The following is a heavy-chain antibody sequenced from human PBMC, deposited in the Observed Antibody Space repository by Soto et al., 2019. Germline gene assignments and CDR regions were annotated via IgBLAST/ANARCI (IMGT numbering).Heavy chain of an antibody. CDR3: ARSLRATSPLTF. D-gene: IGHD7-27*01. J-gene: IGHJ4*02. V-gene: IGHV3-11*06. Sequence: TVGSLRLSCEASGFTFTDYHMSWIRQAPGKGLEWVALISETGSHTAYAESVQGRFTISRDNARPSVFLQMNSLRSEDTAVYFCARSLRATSPLTFWGQGTPVTVSS. CDR2: ISETGSHT. CDR1: GFTFTDYH.